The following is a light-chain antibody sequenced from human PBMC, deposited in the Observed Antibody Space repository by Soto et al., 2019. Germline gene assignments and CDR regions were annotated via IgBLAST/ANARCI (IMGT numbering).Light chain of an antibody. Sequence: DIQMTQSPSPLSASVGDRVTITCRASQTISTYLNWYQQKPGKAPKLLIYGASSLQSGVPSRFSGSGSGTDFTLIISSLQPEDFATYYCQQFNSYPITFGQGTRLEIK. CDR2: GAS. J-gene: IGKJ5*01. CDR3: QQFNSYPIT. CDR1: QTISTY. V-gene: IGKV1-39*01.